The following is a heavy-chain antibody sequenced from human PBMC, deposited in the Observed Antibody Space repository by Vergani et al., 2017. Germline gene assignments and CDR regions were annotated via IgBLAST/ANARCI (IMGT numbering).Heavy chain of an antibody. CDR1: GYTFTSYG. CDR2: IIPILGIA. Sequence: QVQLVQSGAEVKKPGASVKVSCKASGYTFTSYGISWVRQAPGQGLEWMGWIIPILGIANYAQKFQGRVTITADKSTSTAYMELSSLRSEDTAVYYCARVDDSSGSNAFDIWGQGTMVTVSS. J-gene: IGHJ3*02. V-gene: IGHV1-69*10. D-gene: IGHD3-22*01. CDR3: ARVDDSSGSNAFDI.